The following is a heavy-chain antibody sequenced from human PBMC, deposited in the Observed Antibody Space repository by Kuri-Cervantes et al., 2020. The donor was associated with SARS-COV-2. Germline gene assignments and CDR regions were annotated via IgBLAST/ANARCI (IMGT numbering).Heavy chain of an antibody. Sequence: GGSLRLSCAASGFTVSSNYMSWVRQAPGKGLEWVSYISSSGSTIYYADSVKGRFTISRDNAKNSLYLQMNSLRAEDTAVYHCAREKGGCSGGSCFYFDYWGQGTLVTVSS. D-gene: IGHD2-15*01. CDR1: GFTVSSNY. CDR3: AREKGGCSGGSCFYFDY. CDR2: ISSSGSTI. J-gene: IGHJ4*02. V-gene: IGHV3-11*01.